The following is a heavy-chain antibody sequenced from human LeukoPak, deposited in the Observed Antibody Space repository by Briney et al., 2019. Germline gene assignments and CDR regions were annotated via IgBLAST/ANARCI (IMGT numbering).Heavy chain of an antibody. CDR2: IVLGSGNT. V-gene: IGHV1-58*02. Sequence: GTSVKVSCKASGFTFHTSAMQRVRQARGQRHEWIGWIVLGSGNTVYSHKFHDRVIITRDMSTSKVYMELDSLGSEDTAVYYCAAQRGASLHDFWSTRLFDPWGQGTLVTVSS. J-gene: IGHJ5*02. D-gene: IGHD3-3*01. CDR1: GFTFHTSA. CDR3: AAQRGASLHDFWSTRLFDP.